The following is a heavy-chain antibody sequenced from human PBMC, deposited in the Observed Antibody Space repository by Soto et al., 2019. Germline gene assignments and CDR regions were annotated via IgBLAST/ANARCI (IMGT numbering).Heavy chain of an antibody. J-gene: IGHJ3*02. V-gene: IGHV4-31*03. D-gene: IGHD3-22*01. CDR3: ARSDSSGYSGAFDI. CDR1: GGSISSGGYY. CDR2: IYYSGST. Sequence: QVQLQESGPGLVKPSQTLSLTCTVSGGSISSGGYYWSWIRQHPGKGLEWIGYIYYSGSTYYNPSRTRRVTXXVXTXXNQCSLKLSSVTAADPAVYYCARSDSSGYSGAFDIWGQGTMVTVSS.